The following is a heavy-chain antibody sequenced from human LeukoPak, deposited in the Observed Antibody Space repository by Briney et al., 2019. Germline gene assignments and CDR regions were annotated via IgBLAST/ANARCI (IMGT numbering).Heavy chain of an antibody. CDR3: ARDTRIAAAGTDYYYYYGMDV. CDR2: IYYSGST. Sequence: PSETLSLTCTVSGGSISSGGYYWSWIRQHPGKGLEWIGYIYYSGSTNYNPSLKSRVTISVDTSKNQFSLKLSSVTAADTAVYYCARDTRIAAAGTDYYYYYGMDVWGQGTTVTVSS. D-gene: IGHD6-13*01. J-gene: IGHJ6*02. CDR1: GGSISSGGYY. V-gene: IGHV4-61*08.